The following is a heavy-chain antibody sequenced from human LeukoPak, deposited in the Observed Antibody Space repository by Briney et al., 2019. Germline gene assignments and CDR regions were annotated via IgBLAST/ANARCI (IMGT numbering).Heavy chain of an antibody. CDR2: IYYSGST. Sequence: SETLSLTCTVSGDSISNYYWSWTRQPPGKGLEWIGYIYYSGSTNYNPSLKSRVTISVDTSKSQFSLRLSSVTAADTAVYYCASTPGRIAAAGTSEGYFDYWGQGTLVTVSS. V-gene: IGHV4-59*01. CDR1: GDSISNYY. D-gene: IGHD6-13*01. CDR3: ASTPGRIAAAGTSEGYFDY. J-gene: IGHJ4*02.